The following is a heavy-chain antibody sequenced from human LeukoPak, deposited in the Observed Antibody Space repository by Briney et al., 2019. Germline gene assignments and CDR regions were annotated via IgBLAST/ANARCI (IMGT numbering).Heavy chain of an antibody. Sequence: GSLRLSCAASGFTFSSYAMSWVRQAPGKGLEWVSSLSGTGGGTYYADSVKGRFTISRDDSKDTLYLYMNSLRAEDTALYYCAKARGDYYLDYWGQGTLVTVSS. V-gene: IGHV3-23*01. J-gene: IGHJ4*02. D-gene: IGHD2-21*02. CDR1: GFTFSSYA. CDR3: AKARGDYYLDY. CDR2: LSGTGGGT.